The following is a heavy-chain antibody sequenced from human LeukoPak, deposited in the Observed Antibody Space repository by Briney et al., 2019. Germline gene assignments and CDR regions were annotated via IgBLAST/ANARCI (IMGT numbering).Heavy chain of an antibody. D-gene: IGHD5-24*01. CDR2: IYYSGNT. Sequence: PSETLSLTCAVYGGSFSGYYWTWIRQPPGKGLEWIGSIYYSGNTYDKPSLKSRVTISVDMSKNQFSLNLSSVTAADTAVYYCARHSRWLQDPFDYWGQGTLVTVSS. V-gene: IGHV4-39*01. CDR1: GGSFSGYY. J-gene: IGHJ4*02. CDR3: ARHSRWLQDPFDY.